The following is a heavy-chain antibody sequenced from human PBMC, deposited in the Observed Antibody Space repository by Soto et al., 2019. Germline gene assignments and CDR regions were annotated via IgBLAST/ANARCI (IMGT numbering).Heavy chain of an antibody. J-gene: IGHJ4*02. D-gene: IGHD4-17*01. V-gene: IGHV3-33*01. CDR1: GFTFSTYG. CDR2: IWYAGSNK. CDR3: VRGTVHFDY. Sequence: QVQLVESGGGVVQPGRSLRLSCAASGFTFSTYGIHWVRQAPGKGLEWVAVIWYAGSNKYYADSVKGRFTISRANSKNTLYLQMNSLRAEDTAVYYCVRGTVHFDYWGQGTLVTVSS.